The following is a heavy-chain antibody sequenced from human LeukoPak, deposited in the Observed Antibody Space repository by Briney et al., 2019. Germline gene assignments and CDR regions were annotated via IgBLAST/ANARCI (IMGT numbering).Heavy chain of an antibody. CDR3: ARAQNPRGAPYYFDY. CDR2: INHSGST. J-gene: IGHJ4*02. D-gene: IGHD5-24*01. CDR1: GGSFSGYY. V-gene: IGHV4-34*01. Sequence: PSETLSLTCAVYGGSFSGYYWSWIRQPPGKGLEWIGEINHSGSTNYNPSLKSRVTISVDTSKNQFSLKLSSVTAADTAVYYCARAQNPRGAPYYFDYWGQGTLVTVSS.